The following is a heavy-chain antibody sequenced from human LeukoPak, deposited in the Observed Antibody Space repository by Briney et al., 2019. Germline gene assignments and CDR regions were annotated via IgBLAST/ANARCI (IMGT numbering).Heavy chain of an antibody. CDR3: ARDYGSGSYYSNAFDI. V-gene: IGHV1-69*04. CDR1: GGTFSSYA. J-gene: IGHJ3*02. D-gene: IGHD3-10*01. Sequence: SVKVSCKASGGTFSSYAISWVRQAPGQGLEWMGRIIPILGIANYAQKFQGRVTITADKSTSTAYMELSSLRSEDTAVYYRARDYGSGSYYSNAFDIWGQGTMVTVSS. CDR2: IIPILGIA.